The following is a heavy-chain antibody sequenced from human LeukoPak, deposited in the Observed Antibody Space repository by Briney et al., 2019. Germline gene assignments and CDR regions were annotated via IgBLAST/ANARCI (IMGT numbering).Heavy chain of an antibody. Sequence: KPSETLSLTCAVDGGSFSGYYWSWSRPPPREGVEWIEEINHSGSTNYNPSLKSRVTISVDTSKNQFSLKLSSVTAADTAVYYCAEGTKSFFDYWGQGTLVTVSS. V-gene: IGHV4-34*01. CDR2: INHSGST. J-gene: IGHJ4*02. CDR1: GGSFSGYY. D-gene: IGHD3-10*01. CDR3: AEGTKSFFDY.